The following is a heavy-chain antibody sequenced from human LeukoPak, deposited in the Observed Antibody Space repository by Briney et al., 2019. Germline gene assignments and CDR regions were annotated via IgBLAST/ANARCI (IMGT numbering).Heavy chain of an antibody. CDR2: IYYSGTN. CDR1: GGSISSSSYS. J-gene: IGHJ4*02. D-gene: IGHD3-3*01. V-gene: IGHV4-39*01. Sequence: SETLSLTXTVSGGSISSSSYSWGWIRQPPGKGLEWIGSIYYSGTNYYNPSLKSRVTISVDTSKIQFSLKLSSVAATDTAVYFCARLRFDFWSGYTHPYFDYWGQGTLVTVSS. CDR3: ARLRFDFWSGYTHPYFDY.